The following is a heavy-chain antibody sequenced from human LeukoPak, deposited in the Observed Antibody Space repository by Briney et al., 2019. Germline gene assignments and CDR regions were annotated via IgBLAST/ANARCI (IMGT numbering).Heavy chain of an antibody. V-gene: IGHV3-7*01. CDR2: IKQDGSEK. CDR3: ARGGLYGDLNDY. J-gene: IGHJ4*02. Sequence: GGSLRLSWAASGFTFSSYWMSWVRQAAAKGLEWVANIKQDGSEKYYVDSVKSRFTISRENAKNSLYLQRNSLRAEDTAVYYCARGGLYGDLNDYWGQGTLVTVSS. D-gene: IGHD4-17*01. CDR1: GFTFSSYW.